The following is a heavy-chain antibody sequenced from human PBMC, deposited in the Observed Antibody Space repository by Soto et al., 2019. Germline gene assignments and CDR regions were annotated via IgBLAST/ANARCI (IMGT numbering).Heavy chain of an antibody. D-gene: IGHD3-10*01. V-gene: IGHV4-34*01. CDR1: GGSFSGYY. CDR3: ARGLILWFGESYGMDV. Sequence: PSETLSLTCAVYGGSFSGYYWSWIRQPPGKGLEWIGEINHSGSTNYNPSLKSRVTISVDTSKNQFSLKLSSVTAADTAVYYCARGLILWFGESYGMDVWGQGTTVTVSS. CDR2: INHSGST. J-gene: IGHJ6*02.